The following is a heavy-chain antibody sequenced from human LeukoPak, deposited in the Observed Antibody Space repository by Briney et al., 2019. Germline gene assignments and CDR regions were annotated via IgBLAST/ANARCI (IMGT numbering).Heavy chain of an antibody. J-gene: IGHJ4*02. CDR2: ISGSGGST. CDR3: AKEEPGDIVVVVAAPTGY. V-gene: IGHV3-23*01. D-gene: IGHD2-15*01. CDR1: GFTFSSYW. Sequence: QSGGSLRLSCAASGFTFSSYWMHWVRQAPGKGLEWVSAISGSGGSTYYADSVKGRFTISRDNSKNTLYLQMNSLRAEDTAVYYCAKEEPGDIVVVVAAPTGYWGQGTLVTVSS.